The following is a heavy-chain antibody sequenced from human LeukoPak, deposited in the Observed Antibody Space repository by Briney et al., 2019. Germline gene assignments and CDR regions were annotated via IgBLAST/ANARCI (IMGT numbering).Heavy chain of an antibody. CDR3: ARAPGVYNWFDP. CDR1: GGSISSYY. V-gene: IGHV4-59*01. Sequence: SETLSLTCTVSGGSISSYYWSWIRQPPGKGLEWIGYIYYSGSTNYNPSLKSRVTISVDTSKNQFSLKLSSVTAADTAVYYCARAPGVYNWFDPWGQGTLVTVSS. D-gene: IGHD3-10*01. CDR2: IYYSGST. J-gene: IGHJ5*02.